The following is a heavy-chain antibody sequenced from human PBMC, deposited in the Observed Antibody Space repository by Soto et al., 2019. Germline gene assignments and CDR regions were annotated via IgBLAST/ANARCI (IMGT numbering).Heavy chain of an antibody. D-gene: IGHD3-9*01. Sequence: SVKVSCKASGGTFSSYAISWVRQAPGQRLEWMGGIIPIFGTTNYAQKFQGRVTITRDTSASTAYMELSSLRSEDTAVYYCARAGDYDILTGYNYWGQGTLVTVSS. CDR2: IIPIFGTT. CDR1: GGTFSSYA. V-gene: IGHV1-69*05. CDR3: ARAGDYDILTGYNY. J-gene: IGHJ4*02.